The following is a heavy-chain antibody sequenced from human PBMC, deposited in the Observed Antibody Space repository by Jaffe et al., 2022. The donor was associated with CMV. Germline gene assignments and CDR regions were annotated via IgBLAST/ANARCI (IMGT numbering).Heavy chain of an antibody. CDR3: TTDFSEAGRDEDY. Sequence: EVQLVESGGGLVKPGGSLRLSCAASGFTFSNAWMSWVRQAPGKGLEWVGRIKSKTDGGTTDYAAPVKGRFTISRDDSKNTLYLQMNSLKTEDTAVYYCTTDFSEAGRDEDYWGQGTLVTVSS. D-gene: IGHD6-13*01. CDR1: GFTFSNAW. J-gene: IGHJ4*02. CDR2: IKSKTDGGTT. V-gene: IGHV3-15*01.